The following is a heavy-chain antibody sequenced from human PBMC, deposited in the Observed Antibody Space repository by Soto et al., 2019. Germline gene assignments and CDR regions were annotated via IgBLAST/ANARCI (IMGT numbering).Heavy chain of an antibody. D-gene: IGHD4-4*01. J-gene: IGHJ4*02. CDR2: IYHSGST. CDR3: ARTLGPQVTGYVDSDYRWTIDQ. V-gene: IGHV4-30-2*01. CDR1: GGSISSGGYS. Sequence: ASETLSLTYAVSGGSISSGGYSWSWIRQPPGKGLEWIGYIYHSGSTYYNPSLKSRVTISVDRSKNQFSLKLSSVTAADTGVYFCARTLGPQVTGYVDSDYRWTIDQWGQGTLVTVSS.